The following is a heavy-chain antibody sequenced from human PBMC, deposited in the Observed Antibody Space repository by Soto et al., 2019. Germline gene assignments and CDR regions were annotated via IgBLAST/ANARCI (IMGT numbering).Heavy chain of an antibody. Sequence: QVQLQESGPGLVKPSETLSLTCTVSGGSISSYYWSWIRQPPGKGLEWIGYIYYSGSTNYNPSLTSRVTISVDTSKTQFSRKLSSVPAADTAVYYCARRYGALFDSWGQGTLVTVSS. CDR3: ARRYGALFDS. D-gene: IGHD4-17*01. V-gene: IGHV4-59*08. J-gene: IGHJ4*02. CDR2: IYYSGST. CDR1: GGSISSYY.